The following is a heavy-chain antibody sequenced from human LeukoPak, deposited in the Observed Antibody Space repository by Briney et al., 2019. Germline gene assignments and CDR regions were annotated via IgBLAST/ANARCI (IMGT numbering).Heavy chain of an antibody. CDR1: GGSISSSSYY. CDR2: IYYSGST. D-gene: IGHD1-26*01. CDR3: ARAYSGSYYLAFDI. V-gene: IGHV4-39*07. Sequence: KPSDTLSLTCTVSGGSISSSSYYWGWSRQPPGKGVEWIGSIYYSGSTNYTPSLKSRVTISVDTSKNQFSLKLSSVTAADTAVYYCARAYSGSYYLAFDIWGQGTMVTASS. J-gene: IGHJ3*02.